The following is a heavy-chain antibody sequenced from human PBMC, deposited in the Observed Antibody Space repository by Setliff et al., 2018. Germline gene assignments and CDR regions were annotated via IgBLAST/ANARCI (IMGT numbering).Heavy chain of an antibody. D-gene: IGHD6-25*01. V-gene: IGHV3-21*01. CDR1: GFTFSSYS. CDR3: ARGNSGGDY. J-gene: IGHJ4*02. Sequence: GVLRLSCAASGFTFSSYSLNWVRQAPGKGLEWVSSISSSSSYIYYADSVEGRFTISRDNAKNTLYLQMNSLRAEDTAVYYCARGNSGGDYWGQGTLVTVSS. CDR2: ISSSSSYI.